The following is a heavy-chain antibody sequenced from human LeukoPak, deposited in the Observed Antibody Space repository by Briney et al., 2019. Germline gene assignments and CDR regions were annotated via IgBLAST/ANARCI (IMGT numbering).Heavy chain of an antibody. Sequence: SETLSLTCAVSGGSFSGYYWSWIRQPPGKGLEWIGEINHSGSTNYNPSLKSRVTISVDTSKNQFSLKLSSVTAADTAVYYCASPRVVRGSYDYWGQGTLVTVSS. CDR3: ASPRVVRGSYDY. J-gene: IGHJ4*02. CDR2: INHSGST. CDR1: GGSFSGYY. D-gene: IGHD3-10*01. V-gene: IGHV4-34*01.